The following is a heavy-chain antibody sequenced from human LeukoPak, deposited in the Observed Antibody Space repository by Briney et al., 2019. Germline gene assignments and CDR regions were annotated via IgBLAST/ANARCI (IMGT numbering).Heavy chain of an antibody. D-gene: IGHD3-10*01. J-gene: IGHJ3*02. V-gene: IGHV4-59*01. CDR3: AREMYYSGSGSPNAFDI. Sequence: SETLSLTCTVSGGSISIYYWSWIRQPPGKGLEWIGYIYYSGSTNYNPSLKSRVTISIDTSKNQFSLKLSSVTAADTAVYFCAREMYYSGSGSPNAFDIWGQGTMVTVSS. CDR2: IYYSGST. CDR1: GGSISIYY.